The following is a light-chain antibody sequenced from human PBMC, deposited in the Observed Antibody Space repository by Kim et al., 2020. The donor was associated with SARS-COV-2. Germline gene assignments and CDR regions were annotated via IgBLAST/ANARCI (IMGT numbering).Light chain of an antibody. V-gene: IGLV3-19*01. CDR2: GKN. CDR1: SLRSYY. J-gene: IGLJ3*02. Sequence: ELTQDPAVSVALGQTVRITCQGDSLRSYYASWYQQKPGQAPVLVIYGKNNRPSGIPDRFSGSSSGNTASLPITGAQAEDEADYYCNSRDSSGNRVFGGG. CDR3: NSRDSSGNRV.